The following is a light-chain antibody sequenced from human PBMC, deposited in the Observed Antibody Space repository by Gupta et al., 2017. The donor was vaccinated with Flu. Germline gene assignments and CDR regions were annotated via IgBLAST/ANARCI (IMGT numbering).Light chain of an antibody. CDR3: QQYNSYWS. J-gene: IGKJ1*01. CDR1: KSVSYL. V-gene: IGKV1-5*03. CDR2: KAS. Sequence: SPSILAAAVEKGSTTSCRASKSVSYLLSWYQKKPGEAPTMMIYKASTIKNGVPSRFSASGSGXEFTLTXSRLQPDYFANYYCQQYNSYWSFGXGTKVEIK.